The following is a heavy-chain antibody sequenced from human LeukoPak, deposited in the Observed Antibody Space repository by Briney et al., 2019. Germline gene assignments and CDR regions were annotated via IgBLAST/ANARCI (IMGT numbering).Heavy chain of an antibody. D-gene: IGHD2-21*01. CDR3: VIYQLIASWGIWFAL. CDR2: IIPNSVCT. V-gene: IGHV1-2*02. CDR1: AYTFTVYY. J-gene: IGHJ5*02. Sequence: ASVTVSFTASAYTFTVYYIHWVRQAPGQGGGWMGFIIPNSVCTNYAQTFQGTVPMPGDTSISTAYMELSTLTSDDTAVYYCVIYQLIASWGIWFALWGQGTLVTVSS.